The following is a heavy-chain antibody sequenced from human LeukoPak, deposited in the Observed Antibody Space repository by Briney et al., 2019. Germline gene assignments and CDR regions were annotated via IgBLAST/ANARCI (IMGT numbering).Heavy chain of an antibody. Sequence: GGSLRLSCAASGFTFSSYAMSWVRQAPGKGLEWVSAISGSGGSTYYADSVKGRFTISGDNSKNTLFLQMNSLRAEDTAVYYCEKGVITMVRGVNGGYFDYWGQGTLVTVSS. CDR3: EKGVITMVRGVNGGYFDY. D-gene: IGHD3-10*01. J-gene: IGHJ4*02. CDR1: GFTFSSYA. V-gene: IGHV3-23*01. CDR2: ISGSGGST.